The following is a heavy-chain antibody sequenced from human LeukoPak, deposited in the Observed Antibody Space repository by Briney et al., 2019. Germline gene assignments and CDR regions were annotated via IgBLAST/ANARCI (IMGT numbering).Heavy chain of an antibody. CDR3: ARGRSNYYGMDV. CDR2: IYYNGNT. V-gene: IGHV4-59*01. CDR1: GGSTNSYY. J-gene: IGHJ6*02. D-gene: IGHD1-26*01. Sequence: SETLSLTCTVSGGSTNSYYWNWIRRPPGKGLEWIGYIYYNGNTNYSPSLKSRVTMSVDTSKNLFSLKVSSVTAADTAVYYCARGRSNYYGMDVWGQGTTVTVSS.